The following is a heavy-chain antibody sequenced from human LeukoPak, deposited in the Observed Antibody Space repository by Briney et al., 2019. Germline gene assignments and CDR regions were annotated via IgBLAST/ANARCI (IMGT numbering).Heavy chain of an antibody. CDR1: GGSFSGYY. V-gene: IGHV4-34*01. CDR3: AITHIVVVTAIESDPGAFDI. J-gene: IGHJ3*02. D-gene: IGHD2-21*02. CDR2: INHSGST. Sequence: PSETLSLTCAVSGGSFSGYYWSWIRQPPGKGLEWIGEINHSGSTNYNPSLKSRVTISVDTSKNQFSLKLSSVTAADTAVYYCAITHIVVVTAIESDPGAFDIWGQGTMVTVSS.